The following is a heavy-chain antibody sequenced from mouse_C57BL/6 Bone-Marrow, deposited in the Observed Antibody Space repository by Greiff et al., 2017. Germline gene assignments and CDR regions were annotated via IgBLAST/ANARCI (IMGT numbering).Heavy chain of an antibody. CDR1: GYAFSSSW. J-gene: IGHJ2*01. CDR3: ARALIYYDYDYFDY. Sequence: QVHVKQSGPELVKPGASVKISCKASGYAFSSSWMNWVKQRPGKGLEWIGRIYPGDGDTNYNGKFKGKGTLTADKSSSTAYMQLSSLTSEDSAVYFCARALIYYDYDYFDYWGQGTTLTVSS. V-gene: IGHV1-82*01. D-gene: IGHD2-4*01. CDR2: IYPGDGDT.